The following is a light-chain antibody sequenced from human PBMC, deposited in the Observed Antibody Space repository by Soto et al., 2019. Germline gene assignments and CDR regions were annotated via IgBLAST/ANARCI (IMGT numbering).Light chain of an antibody. V-gene: IGKV4-1*01. Sequence: DTVMTQSPDSLAVSLGERATINCKSSQSVFYSSNNKNYLAWYQQKPGQPPKLLISWASTRESGVPDRFSGSGSGTDFTLTINSVQAEDVAVDYCQQFYNTPPYAFGQGTRLEIK. CDR1: QSVFYSSNNKNY. CDR3: QQFYNTPPYA. CDR2: WAS. J-gene: IGKJ2*01.